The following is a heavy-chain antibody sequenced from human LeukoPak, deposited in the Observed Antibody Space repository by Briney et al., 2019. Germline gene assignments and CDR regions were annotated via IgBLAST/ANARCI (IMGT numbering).Heavy chain of an antibody. Sequence: PSETLSLTCTVSGGSISNSSDYWGWIRQPPGKGLEWIGSIYYSGSTYYNPSLKSRVTISEETSKNQFSLKLSSVTAADTAVYYCARHSSYVSPFRSWGRGPLVTVSP. CDR1: GGSISNSSDY. J-gene: IGHJ5*02. CDR2: IYYSGST. CDR3: ARHSSYVSPFRS. V-gene: IGHV4-39*01. D-gene: IGHD3-10*02.